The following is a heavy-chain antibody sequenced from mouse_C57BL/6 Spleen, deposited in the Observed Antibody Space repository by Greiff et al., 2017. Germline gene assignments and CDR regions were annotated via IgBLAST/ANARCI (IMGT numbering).Heavy chain of an antibody. CDR2: IWSGGST. V-gene: IGHV2-2*01. D-gene: IGHD2-10*01. CDR3: ARNTPYYEGDAMDY. J-gene: IGHJ4*01. CDR1: GFSLTSYG. Sequence: VKLMESGPGLVQPSQSLSITCTVSGFSLTSYGVHWVRQSPGKGLEWLGVIWSGGSTDYNAAFISRLSISKDNSKSQVFFKMNSLQADDTAIYYCARNTPYYEGDAMDYWGQGTSVTVSS.